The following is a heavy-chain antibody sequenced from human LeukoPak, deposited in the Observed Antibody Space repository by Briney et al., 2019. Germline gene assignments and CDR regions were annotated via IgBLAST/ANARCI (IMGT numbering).Heavy chain of an antibody. V-gene: IGHV4-34*01. D-gene: IGHD3-22*01. CDR2: INHSGST. CDR3: ASPRSDYDSSGYFPGAFDI. J-gene: IGHJ3*02. Sequence: PSETLSLTCAVYGGSFSGYYWSWIRQPPGKGLEWIGEINHSGSTNYNPSLKSRVTISVDTSKNQFSLKLSSVTAADTAVYYCASPRSDYDSSGYFPGAFDIWGQGTMVTVSS. CDR1: GGSFSGYY.